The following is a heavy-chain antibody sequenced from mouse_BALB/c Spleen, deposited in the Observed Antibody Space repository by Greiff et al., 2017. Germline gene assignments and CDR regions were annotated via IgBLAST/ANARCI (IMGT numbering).Heavy chain of an antibody. CDR3: ARVEGYGLAY. J-gene: IGHJ3*01. V-gene: IGHV1S81*02. D-gene: IGHD2-2*01. CDR1: GYTFTSYW. CDR2: INPSNGRT. Sequence: QVQLQQPGAELVKPGASVKLSCKASGYTFTSYWMHWVKQRPGQGLEWIGEINPSNGRTNYNEKFKSKATLTVDKSSSTAYMQLSSLTSEDSAVYYCARVEGYGLAYWGQGTLVTVSA.